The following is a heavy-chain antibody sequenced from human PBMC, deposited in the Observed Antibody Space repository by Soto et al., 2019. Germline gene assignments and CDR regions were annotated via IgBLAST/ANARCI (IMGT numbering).Heavy chain of an antibody. J-gene: IGHJ6*02. V-gene: IGHV3-23*01. D-gene: IGHD6-13*01. CDR1: GFTFSSYA. CDR2: ISGSGGST. Sequence: EVQLLESGGGLVQPGGSLRLSCAASGFTFSSYAMSWVRQAPGKGLEWVSAISGSGGSTYYADSVKGRFTISRDNSKNTLYLQMNSPRAEDTAVYYCAKDVGAAADYWYYYYYGMDVWGQGTTVTVSS. CDR3: AKDVGAAADYWYYYYYGMDV.